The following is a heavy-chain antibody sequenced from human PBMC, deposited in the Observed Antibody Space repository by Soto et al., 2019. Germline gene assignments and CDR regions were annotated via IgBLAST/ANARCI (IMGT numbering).Heavy chain of an antibody. CDR3: ARGGWFGDLLCRYYYGMDV. CDR2: ISYDGSNK. CDR1: GFTFSSYA. V-gene: IGHV3-30-3*01. D-gene: IGHD3-10*01. Sequence: QVQLVESGGGVVQPGRSLRLSCAASGFTFSSYAMHWVRQAPGKGLEWVAVISYDGSNKYYADSVKGRFTISRDNSKNTLYLQRNSLRAEDTAVYYCARGGWFGDLLCRYYYGMDVWGQGTTVTVSS. J-gene: IGHJ6*02.